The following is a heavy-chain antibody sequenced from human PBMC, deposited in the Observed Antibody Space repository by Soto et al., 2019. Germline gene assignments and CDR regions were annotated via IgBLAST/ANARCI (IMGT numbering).Heavy chain of an antibody. CDR3: ARIAVAEPGYYYYYGVDV. V-gene: IGHV6-1*01. CDR1: GDSVSSNSAA. Sequence: SQTLSLTCAISGDSVSSNSAAWNWIRQSPSRGLEWLGRTYYRSKWYNDYAVSVKSRITINPDTSKNQFSLQLNSVTPEDTAVYYCARIAVAEPGYYYYYGVDVWGQGTTVTVSS. D-gene: IGHD6-19*01. CDR2: TYYRSKWYN. J-gene: IGHJ6*02.